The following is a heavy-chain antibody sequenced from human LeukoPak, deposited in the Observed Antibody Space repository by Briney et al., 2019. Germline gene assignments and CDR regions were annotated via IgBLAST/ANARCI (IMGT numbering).Heavy chain of an antibody. CDR3: ARLRTMVRGVWRYYYGMDV. Sequence: SETLSLTCAVYGGSFSGYYWSWIRQPPGKGLKWIGEINHSGSTNYNPSLKSRVTISVDTSKNQFSLKLSSVTAADTAVYYCARLRTMVRGVWRYYYGMDVWGQGTTVTVSS. J-gene: IGHJ6*02. CDR1: GGSFSGYY. V-gene: IGHV4-34*01. D-gene: IGHD3-10*01. CDR2: INHSGST.